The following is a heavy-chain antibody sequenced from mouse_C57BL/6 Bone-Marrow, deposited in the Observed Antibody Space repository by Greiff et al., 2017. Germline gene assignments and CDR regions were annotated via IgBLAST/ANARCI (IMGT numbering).Heavy chain of an antibody. CDR3: ARRDDGYFDV. V-gene: IGHV1-63*01. D-gene: IGHD2-3*01. CDR1: GYTFTNYW. J-gene: IGHJ1*03. CDR2: IYPGGGYT. Sequence: QVQLKQSGAELVRPGTSVTMSCKASGYTFTNYWIGWAKQRPGHGLEWIGDIYPGGGYTNYNEKFKGKATLTADKSSSTAYMQFSSLTSEDSAIYYCARRDDGYFDVWGTGTTVTVSS.